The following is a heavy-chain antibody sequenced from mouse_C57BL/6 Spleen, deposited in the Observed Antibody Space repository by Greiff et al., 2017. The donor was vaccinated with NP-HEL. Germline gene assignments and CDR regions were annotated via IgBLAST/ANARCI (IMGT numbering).Heavy chain of an antibody. V-gene: IGHV14-1*01. CDR3: TPTVTEYYFDY. J-gene: IGHJ2*01. CDR2: IDPEDGDT. D-gene: IGHD2-13*01. Sequence: VQLKESGAELVRPGASVKLSCTASGFNIKDYYMHWVKQRPEQGLEWIGRIDPEDGDTEYAPKFRGKATLTADTSSNTAYLQLSSLTSEDTAVDYCTPTVTEYYFDYWGQGTTLTVSS. CDR1: GFNIKDYY.